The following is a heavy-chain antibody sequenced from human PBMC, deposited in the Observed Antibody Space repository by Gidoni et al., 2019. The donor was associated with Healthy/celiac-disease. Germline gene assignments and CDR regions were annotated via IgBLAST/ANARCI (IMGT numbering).Heavy chain of an antibody. CDR2: INPSGGST. V-gene: IGHV1-46*03. CDR3: ASSGGSLYCDPRSDYYYGMDV. CDR1: GYTFPCYY. Sequence: QVQLVQSGAEVKKPGASVKVSFQASGYTFPCYYIHWLRQAPGQGLEWMGIINPSGGSTSYAQKFQGRVTMTRDTSTSTVYMELSSLRSEDTAVYYCASSGGSLYCDPRSDYYYGMDVWGQGTTVTVSS. D-gene: IGHD4-17*01. J-gene: IGHJ6*02.